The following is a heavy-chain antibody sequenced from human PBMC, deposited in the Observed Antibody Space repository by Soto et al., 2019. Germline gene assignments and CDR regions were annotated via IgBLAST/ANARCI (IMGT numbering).Heavy chain of an antibody. CDR3: AKIHIVAVVRSTGDFDS. CDR2: ISGGGTST. CDR1: GFTFSTYA. J-gene: IGHJ4*02. Sequence: PGGSLRLSCAASGFTFSTYALSWVRQAPGRGLEWVSTISGGGTSTYYAESVKGRFTISRDNSKNTLYLQMNSLRGDDTAIYYCAKIHIVAVVRSTGDFDSWGKGARVTVSS. D-gene: IGHD2-15*01. V-gene: IGHV3-23*01.